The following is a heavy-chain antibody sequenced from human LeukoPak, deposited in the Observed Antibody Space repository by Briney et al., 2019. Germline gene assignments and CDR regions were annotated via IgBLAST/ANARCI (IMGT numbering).Heavy chain of an antibody. CDR1: GFTFSSYW. V-gene: IGHV3-7*01. Sequence: GGSLRLSCAASGFTFSSYWMSWVRQAPGKGLEWVANIKQDGSEKYYVDSVKGRFTISRDNAKNSLYLQMNSLRAEDTAVYYCATQLFLGANCYYYGMDVWGQGTTVTVSS. D-gene: IGHD3-16*01. CDR3: ATQLFLGANCYYYGMDV. J-gene: IGHJ6*02. CDR2: IKQDGSEK.